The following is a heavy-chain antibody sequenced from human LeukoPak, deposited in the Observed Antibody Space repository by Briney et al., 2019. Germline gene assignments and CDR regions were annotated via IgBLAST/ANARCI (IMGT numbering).Heavy chain of an antibody. D-gene: IGHD6-19*01. CDR3: ARDRIAVAGGPWFDP. J-gene: IGHJ5*02. Sequence: GASVKVSCKASGYTFTGYYMHWVRQAPGQGLEWMGWINPNSGGTSHAQKFQGRVTMTSDMSTSTVYMELSSLRSEDTAVYYCARDRIAVAGGPWFDPWGQGTLVTVSS. V-gene: IGHV1-2*02. CDR2: INPNSGGT. CDR1: GYTFTGYY.